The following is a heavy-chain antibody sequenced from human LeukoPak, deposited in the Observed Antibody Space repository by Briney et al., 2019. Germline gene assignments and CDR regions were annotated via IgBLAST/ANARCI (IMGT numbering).Heavy chain of an antibody. CDR1: GFTFSTYA. J-gene: IGHJ4*02. V-gene: IGHV3-23*01. CDR2: ISGNGGTT. D-gene: IGHD6-13*01. CDR3: AKPPPDSSSWLFDY. Sequence: GGSLRLSCAASGFTFSTYAMSWVRQAPGKGLGWVSTISGNGGTTYYADSVKGRFTISRDNSKNTLYLQMNSLRVEDTAVYYCAKPPPDSSSWLFDYWGQGTLVTVSS.